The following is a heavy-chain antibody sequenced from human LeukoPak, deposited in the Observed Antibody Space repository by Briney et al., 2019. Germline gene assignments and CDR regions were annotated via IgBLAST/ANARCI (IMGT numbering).Heavy chain of an antibody. V-gene: IGHV3-23*01. CDR1: GFTFSSSA. D-gene: IGHD6-13*01. CDR2: ISASGGST. J-gene: IGHJ4*02. CDR3: AKDGYDY. Sequence: GGSLRLSCAASGFTFSSSAMSWVRQVPGKGLEWVSGISASGGSTSYADSVKGRFTISRDNSKNTLYLQMNSLRAEDTAVYYCAKDGYDYWGQGTLVTVSS.